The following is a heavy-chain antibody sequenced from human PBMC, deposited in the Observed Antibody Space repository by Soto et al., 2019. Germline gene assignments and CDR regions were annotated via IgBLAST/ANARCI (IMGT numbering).Heavy chain of an antibody. J-gene: IGHJ4*02. D-gene: IGHD1-26*01. CDR3: GRSAHSWSYGDCAY. CDR1: GGTFSSYA. CDR2: ISPIFGTA. Sequence: SVKVSCKASGGTFSSYAISWVRQAPGQGLEWMGGISPIFGTANYVQKLQGRVMITVDESTSTAYMELSSLRSEDTAVYYCGRSAHSWSYGDCAYWGLGSLVTVS. V-gene: IGHV1-69*13.